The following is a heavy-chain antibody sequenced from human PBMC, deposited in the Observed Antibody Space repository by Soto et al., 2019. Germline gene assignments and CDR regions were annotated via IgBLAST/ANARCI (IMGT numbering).Heavy chain of an antibody. CDR2: IYYSGST. Sequence: QVQLQESGPGLVKPSETLSLTCTVSGGSISSYYWSWIRQPPGKGLEWIGYIYYSGSTNYNPSLQSRVTISVDTSKNQFSLKLSSVTAADTAVYYCARAPRSAYCGGDCTVSGKDVWGQGTTVTVSS. V-gene: IGHV4-59*01. CDR3: ARAPRSAYCGGDCTVSGKDV. J-gene: IGHJ6*02. CDR1: GGSISSYY. D-gene: IGHD2-21*02.